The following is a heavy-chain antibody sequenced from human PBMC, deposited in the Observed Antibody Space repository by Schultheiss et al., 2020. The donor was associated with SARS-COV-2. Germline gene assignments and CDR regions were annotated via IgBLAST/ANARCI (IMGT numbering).Heavy chain of an antibody. Sequence: GESLKISCKGSGYSFTSYWIGWVRQMSGKGLEWMGMIYPGDSDTRYSPSFEGQVTISADKSINTAYLQWSSLKASDTAMYYCARLQEFAGFGYNFGYFDYWGQGTLVTVSS. CDR3: ARLQEFAGFGYNFGYFDY. CDR1: GYSFTSYW. D-gene: IGHD5-24*01. CDR2: IYPGDSDT. V-gene: IGHV5-51*01. J-gene: IGHJ4*02.